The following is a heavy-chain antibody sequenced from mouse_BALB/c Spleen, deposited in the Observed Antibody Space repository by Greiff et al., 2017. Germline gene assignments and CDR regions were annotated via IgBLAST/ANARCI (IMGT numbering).Heavy chain of an antibody. J-gene: IGHJ4*01. Sequence: EVKVVESGGGLVKPGGSLKLSCAASGFAFSSYDMSWVRQTPEKRLEWVAYISSGGGSTYYPDTVKGRFTISRDNAKNTLYLQMSSLTSEDTAMYYCARQGGYYAMDYWGQGTSVTVSS. CDR1: GFAFSSYD. V-gene: IGHV5-12-1*01. CDR3: ARQGGYYAMDY. CDR2: ISSGGGST.